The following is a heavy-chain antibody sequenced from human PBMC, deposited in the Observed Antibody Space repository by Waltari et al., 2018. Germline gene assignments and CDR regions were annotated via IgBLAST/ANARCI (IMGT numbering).Heavy chain of an antibody. Sequence: QVQLVQSGAEVKKPGASVKVSCKASGYTFTGYYMHWVRQAPGQGLEWMGRINPNSGGTNYAQKVQGRVTMTRDTSISTAYMELSRLRSDDTAVYYCARELGVLYSSSPRGDYWGQGTLVTVSS. D-gene: IGHD6-13*01. CDR2: INPNSGGT. V-gene: IGHV1-2*06. CDR1: GYTFTGYY. J-gene: IGHJ4*02. CDR3: ARELGVLYSSSPRGDY.